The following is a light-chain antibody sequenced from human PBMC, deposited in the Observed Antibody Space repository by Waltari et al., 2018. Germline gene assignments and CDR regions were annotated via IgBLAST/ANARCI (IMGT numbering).Light chain of an antibody. CDR1: NIESKN. CDR2: NDA. J-gene: IGLJ2*01. Sequence: SYVLTQPPSVSVAPGQTALITCSGGNIESKNVHWYQPKPGRAPVLVLYNDAVRPPGIPDRFSGSNSGNTATLTIRRVEAGDESDYYCQVGDISTDRPGVEFGGGTKLTVL. CDR3: QVGDISTDRPGVE. V-gene: IGLV3-21*02.